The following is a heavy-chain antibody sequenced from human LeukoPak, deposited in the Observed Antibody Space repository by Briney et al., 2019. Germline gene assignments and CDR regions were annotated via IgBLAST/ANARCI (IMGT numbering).Heavy chain of an antibody. D-gene: IGHD6-19*01. CDR2: SYYSGST. Sequence: TSETLSLTCTVSGGTIRNSNYYWGWIRQPPGKGREWIGSSYYSGSTCYNASLNDGGSISVHTSRKRFCLKLSSLTAADTAVYFCARQVVAVAGTGYFDYWGQGTLVTVSS. CDR3: ARQVVAVAGTGYFDY. V-gene: IGHV4-39*01. J-gene: IGHJ4*02. CDR1: GGTIRNSNYY.